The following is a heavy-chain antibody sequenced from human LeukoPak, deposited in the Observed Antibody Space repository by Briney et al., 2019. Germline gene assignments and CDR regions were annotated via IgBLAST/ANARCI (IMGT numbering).Heavy chain of an antibody. J-gene: IGHJ4*02. CDR1: GFTFSSYA. Sequence: PGGSLRHSCAASGFTFSSYAMSWVRQAPGKGLEWVSAISGSGGSTYYADSVKGRFTISRDNSKNTLYLQMNSLRAEDTAVYYCATEGEYYYDSSGYYYDYWGQGTLVTVSS. D-gene: IGHD3-22*01. CDR3: ATEGEYYYDSSGYYYDY. CDR2: ISGSGGST. V-gene: IGHV3-23*01.